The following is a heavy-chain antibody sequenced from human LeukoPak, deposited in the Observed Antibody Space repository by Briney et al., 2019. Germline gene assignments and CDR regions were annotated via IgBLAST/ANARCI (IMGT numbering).Heavy chain of an antibody. D-gene: IGHD6-6*01. J-gene: IGHJ4*02. Sequence: PSETPSLTCTVSGGSISTYYWSWIRQPPGKGLEWIAYIDYSGSTNYNPSLKSRVTISVDTSKNQFSLKLSSVTAADTAVYYCARVAGSSSYLFDYWGQGTLVTVSS. V-gene: IGHV4-59*01. CDR1: GGSISTYY. CDR3: ARVAGSSSYLFDY. CDR2: IDYSGST.